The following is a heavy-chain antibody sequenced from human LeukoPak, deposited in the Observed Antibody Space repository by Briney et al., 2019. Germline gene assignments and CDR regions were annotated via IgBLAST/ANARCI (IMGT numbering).Heavy chain of an antibody. D-gene: IGHD3-9*01. CDR3: ARGSDILTSNWFDP. CDR2: MNPNSGNT. V-gene: IGHV1-8*01. Sequence: ASVKVSCKASGYTFTSYDINWVRQATGQGLEWMGWMNPNSGNTGYAQKFQGRVTMTRNTSISTAYMELSSLRSEDTAVYYCARGSDILTSNWFDPWGQGTLVTVSS. J-gene: IGHJ5*02. CDR1: GYTFTSYD.